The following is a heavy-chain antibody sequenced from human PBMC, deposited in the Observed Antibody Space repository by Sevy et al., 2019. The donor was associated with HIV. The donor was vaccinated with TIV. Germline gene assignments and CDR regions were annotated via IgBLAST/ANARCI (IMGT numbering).Heavy chain of an antibody. J-gene: IGHJ4*02. CDR3: AKTGRTWWSNTYFDH. V-gene: IGHV3-23*01. Sequence: GGSLRLSCAASGFTFDNYAMTWVRQAPGKGLEWVSGIKNNGENTHYADSVQGRFTISRDNPKNMLYLQMDSLRADDTAVYSCAKTGRTWWSNTYFDHWGQGTLVTVSS. D-gene: IGHD2-15*01. CDR2: IKNNGENT. CDR1: GFTFDNYA.